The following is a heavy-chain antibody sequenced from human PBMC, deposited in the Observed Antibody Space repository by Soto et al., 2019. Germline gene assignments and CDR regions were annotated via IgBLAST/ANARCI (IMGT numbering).Heavy chain of an antibody. CDR2: IIPIFGTA. Sequence: SVKVSCRASGGTFSSYAISWVRQAPGQGLEWMGGIIPIFGTANYAQKFQGRVTITADKSTSTAYMELSSLRSEDTAVYYCARSNYDILTGYYHSGAYYYGMDVWGQGTTVTVSS. D-gene: IGHD3-9*01. CDR1: GGTFSSYA. V-gene: IGHV1-69*06. J-gene: IGHJ6*02. CDR3: ARSNYDILTGYYHSGAYYYGMDV.